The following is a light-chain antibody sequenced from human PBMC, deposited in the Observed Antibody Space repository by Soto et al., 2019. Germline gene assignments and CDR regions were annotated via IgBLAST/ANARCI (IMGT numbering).Light chain of an antibody. CDR3: GAWDSSLRAVYV. CDR1: SSNIGKNY. Sequence: QSALTQPPSVSVAPGHKVTISCSGSSSNIGKNYVSWYQQLPGTAPKLLIYENNKRPSGIPDRFSGSKSGTSATLGITGLQTEDEAEYYCGAWDSSLRAVYVFGTGTKVTVL. CDR2: ENN. J-gene: IGLJ1*01. V-gene: IGLV1-51*02.